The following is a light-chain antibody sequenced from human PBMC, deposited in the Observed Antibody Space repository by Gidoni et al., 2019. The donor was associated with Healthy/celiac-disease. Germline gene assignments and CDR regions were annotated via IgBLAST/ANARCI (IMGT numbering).Light chain of an antibody. CDR3: SSYTSSSTLV. CDR2: DVS. Sequence: QSALTQPASVSGSPGQSITISCTGTSSDVCGYNYVSWYQQHPGKAPKLMIYDVSNRPSGVSNRFSGSKSGNTASLTISGLQAEDEADYYCSSYTSSSTLVFGGETKLTVL. J-gene: IGLJ2*01. CDR1: SSDVCGYNY. V-gene: IGLV2-14*01.